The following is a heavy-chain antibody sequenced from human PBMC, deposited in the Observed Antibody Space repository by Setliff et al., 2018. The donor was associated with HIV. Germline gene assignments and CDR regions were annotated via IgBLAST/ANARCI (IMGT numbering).Heavy chain of an antibody. D-gene: IGHD3-3*01. V-gene: IGHV4-39*01. J-gene: IGHJ4*02. CDR3: ASLARPYYNFWSGYSRWISDY. CDR1: GGSISSSSYY. CDR2: IYYSGST. Sequence: SETLSLTCTVSGGSISSSSYYWGWIRQPPGKGLEWIGSIYYSGSTYYNPSLKSRVTISVDTSKNQFSLKLSSVTAADTAVYYCASLARPYYNFWSGYSRWISDYWGQGTLVTVSS.